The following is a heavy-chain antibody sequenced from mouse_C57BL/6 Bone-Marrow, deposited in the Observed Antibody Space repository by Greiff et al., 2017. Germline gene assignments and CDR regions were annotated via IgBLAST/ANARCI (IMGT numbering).Heavy chain of an antibody. CDR1: GYTFTSYW. J-gene: IGHJ4*01. Sequence: QVQLQQPGAELVMPGASVKLSCKASGYTFTSYWMHWVKQRPGQGLEWIGEIDPSDSYTNYNQKFKGKSTLTVDKASSTAYMQLSSLTSEDSAVYYCARNYDGSMDYWGQGTSVTVPS. CDR3: ARNYDGSMDY. CDR2: IDPSDSYT. V-gene: IGHV1-69*01. D-gene: IGHD2-3*01.